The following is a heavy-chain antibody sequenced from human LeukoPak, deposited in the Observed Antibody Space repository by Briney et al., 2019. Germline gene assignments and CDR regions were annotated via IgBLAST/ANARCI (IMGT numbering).Heavy chain of an antibody. V-gene: IGHV5-51*01. D-gene: IGHD6-6*01. Sequence: GESLKISCKGSGYSFTSYWIGWVRHMPGKGLEWMGIIYPGDSDTKYSPSFQGQVTISADKSITTAYLQWSSLKASDTAMYYCASLVKGDAFGIWGQGTMVTVSS. CDR1: GYSFTSYW. CDR3: ASLVKGDAFGI. CDR2: IYPGDSDT. J-gene: IGHJ3*02.